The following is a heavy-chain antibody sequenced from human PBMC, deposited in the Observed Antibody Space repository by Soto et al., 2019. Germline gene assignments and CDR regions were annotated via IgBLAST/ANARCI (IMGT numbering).Heavy chain of an antibody. V-gene: IGHV4-4*07. D-gene: IGHD6-13*01. CDR1: GGSLCSYY. J-gene: IGHJ6*02. CDR2: IYTSGST. Sequence: LSLTCTASGGSLCSYYWSWIRQPAGKGLEWIGRIYTSGSTNYNPSLKSRVTISRDNAKNSLYLQMNSLRAEDTAVYYCARDLSSSWRGMDVWGQGTTVTVSS. CDR3: ARDLSSSWRGMDV.